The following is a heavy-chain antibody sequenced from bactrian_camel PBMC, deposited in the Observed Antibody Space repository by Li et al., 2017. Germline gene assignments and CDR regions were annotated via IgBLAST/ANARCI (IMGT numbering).Heavy chain of an antibody. CDR2: ISSGGNT. CDR3: ATPVGGTWYKCFAS. CDR1: SAFSSGD. Sequence: QLVESGGGLVQPGGSLRLSCTGSAFSSGDMNWVRQAPGKGLEWVSGISSGGNTYYADSMKGRFTISRDNTKNTVYLQMNSLKSEDTALYYCATPVGGTWYKCFASWGQGTQDTVS. V-gene: IGHV3S40*01. J-gene: IGHJ6*01. D-gene: IGHD6*01.